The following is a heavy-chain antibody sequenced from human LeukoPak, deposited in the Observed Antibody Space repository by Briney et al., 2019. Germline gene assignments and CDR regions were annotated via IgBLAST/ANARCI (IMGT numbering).Heavy chain of an antibody. V-gene: IGHV4-61*02. Sequence: SETLSLTCTVFGGSISSGSYYWSWIRQPAGKGLEWIGRIYTSGSTNYNPSLKSRVTISVDTSKNQFSLKLSSVTAADAAVYYCASFAIAVAGTGPDYWGQGTLVTVSS. CDR2: IYTSGST. CDR3: ASFAIAVAGTGPDY. CDR1: GGSISSGSYY. D-gene: IGHD6-19*01. J-gene: IGHJ4*02.